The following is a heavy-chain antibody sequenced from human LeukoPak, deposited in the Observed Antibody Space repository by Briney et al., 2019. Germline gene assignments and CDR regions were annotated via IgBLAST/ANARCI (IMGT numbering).Heavy chain of an antibody. D-gene: IGHD1-1*01. CDR1: GYTFTSYA. J-gene: IGHJ4*02. Sequence: ASVKVSCKASGYTFTSYAMHWVRQAPGQRLEWMGWINLGNGKTKYSQNFQDRVTITRDTSASTASMELSGLRSEDTAVYYCARGLWGNWNHDFWGQGTLVTVSS. V-gene: IGHV1-3*01. CDR2: INLGNGKT. CDR3: ARGLWGNWNHDF.